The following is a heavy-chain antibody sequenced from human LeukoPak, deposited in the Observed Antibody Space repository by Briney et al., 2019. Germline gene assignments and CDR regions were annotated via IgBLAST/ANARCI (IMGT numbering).Heavy chain of an antibody. V-gene: IGHV5-51*01. Sequence: GESLKISCKGSGYSFTSYWIGWVRQMPGKGLEWMGIIYPGDSDTRYSPSFQGQVTISADKSISTAYLQWSSLQASDTAMYYCARLPKFRGVIQYYFDYWGQGTLVTVSS. J-gene: IGHJ4*02. D-gene: IGHD3-10*01. CDR1: GYSFTSYW. CDR2: IYPGDSDT. CDR3: ARLPKFRGVIQYYFDY.